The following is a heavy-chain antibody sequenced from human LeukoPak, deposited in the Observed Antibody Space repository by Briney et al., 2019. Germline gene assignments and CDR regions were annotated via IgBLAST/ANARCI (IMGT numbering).Heavy chain of an antibody. J-gene: IGHJ4*02. V-gene: IGHV4-59*01. CDR3: ARDGGGGWYRDYFDY. CDR2: IYYSGST. Sequence: SETLSLTCTVSGGSISSYYWSWIRQPPGKGLEWIGYIYYSGSTNYNPSLKSRVTISVDTSKNQFSPKLSSVTAADTAVYYCARDGGGGWYRDYFDYWGQGTLVTVSS. D-gene: IGHD6-19*01. CDR1: GGSISSYY.